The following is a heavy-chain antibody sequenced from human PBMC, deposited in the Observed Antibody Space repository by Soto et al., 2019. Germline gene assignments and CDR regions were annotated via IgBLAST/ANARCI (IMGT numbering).Heavy chain of an antibody. J-gene: IGHJ2*01. CDR1: GGTFSSYA. CDR2: IIPIFGTA. D-gene: IGHD6-13*01. Sequence: QVQLVQSGAEVKKPGSSVKVSCKASGGTFSSYAISWVRQAPGQGLEWMGGIIPIFGTANYAQKFQGRVTITAHESTSTAYMELSSLRSEDTAVYYCARGEVAAAGTGWYFDLWGRGTLVTVSS. V-gene: IGHV1-69*01. CDR3: ARGEVAAAGTGWYFDL.